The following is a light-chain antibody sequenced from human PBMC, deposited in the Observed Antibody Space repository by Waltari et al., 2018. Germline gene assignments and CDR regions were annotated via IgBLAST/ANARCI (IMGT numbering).Light chain of an antibody. CDR3: QQSGSSPYT. J-gene: IGKJ2*01. CDR2: GAS. Sequence: EIVLTQSPGTLSLSPGERATISCRASQSVSSTYLGWYQQKPGQAPRLLIYGASNRATGIPDRFSGSGSGTDFTLTISRLAPEDFAVYYCQQSGSSPYTFGQGTKLGIK. CDR1: QSVSSTY. V-gene: IGKV3-20*01.